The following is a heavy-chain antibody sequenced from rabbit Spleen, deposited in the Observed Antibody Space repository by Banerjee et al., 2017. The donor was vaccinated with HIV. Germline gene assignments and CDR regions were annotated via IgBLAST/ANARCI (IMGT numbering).Heavy chain of an antibody. CDR1: GFSFSSSYY. CDR3: ARFYAGYGDFGYAAM. J-gene: IGHJ4*01. Sequence: QEQLKESGGRLVTPGGSLTLTCTASGFSFSSSYYMCWVRQAPGKGLEWIACIYAGSSGNTYYATWAQGRFTISKTSSTTVTLHVTSLTAADTATYFCARFYAGYGDFGYAAMWGPGTLVTVS. V-gene: IGHV1S45*01. D-gene: IGHD7-1*01. CDR2: IYAGSSGNT.